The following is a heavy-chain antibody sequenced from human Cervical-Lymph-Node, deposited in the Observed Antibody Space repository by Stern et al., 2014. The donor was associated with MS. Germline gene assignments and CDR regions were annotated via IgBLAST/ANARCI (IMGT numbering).Heavy chain of an antibody. CDR2: INSDGSST. D-gene: IGHD6-13*01. CDR3: ARPVAPTVNWFDP. CDR1: GFSFSSYW. V-gene: IGHV3-74*02. J-gene: IGHJ5*02. Sequence: EVQLVESGGDLVQPGGSLRLSCAASGFSFSSYWMHWVRQAPGKGLVWVSRINSDGSSTNYADFVKGRFTISRDNAKNTLYLQMNSLRAEDTAVYYCARPVAPTVNWFDPWGQGTLVTVSS.